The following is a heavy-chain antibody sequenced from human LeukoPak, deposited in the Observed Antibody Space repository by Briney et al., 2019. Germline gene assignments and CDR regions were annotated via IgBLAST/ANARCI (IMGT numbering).Heavy chain of an antibody. CDR1: GDSISSSSYY. V-gene: IGHV4-39*07. Sequence: PSETLSLTCTVSGDSISSSSYYWGWIRQPPGKGLEWIGSIYYSGSIYYNTSLKSRVAISVDTSKNQFSLNLSSVTAADTAVYYCASYGDHFGYWGQGTLVTVSS. CDR2: IYYSGSI. D-gene: IGHD4-17*01. J-gene: IGHJ4*02. CDR3: ASYGDHFGY.